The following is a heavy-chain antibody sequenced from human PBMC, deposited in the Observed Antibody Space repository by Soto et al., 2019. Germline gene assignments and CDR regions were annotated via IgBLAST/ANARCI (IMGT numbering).Heavy chain of an antibody. CDR2: IIPIFGTA. V-gene: IGHV1-69*13. D-gene: IGHD2-2*01. Sequence: RASVKVSCKASGGTFSSYAISWVRQAPGQGLEWMGGIIPIFGTANYAQKFQGRVTITADESTSTAYMELSSLRSEDTAVYYCARGDCSSTSCYSYYYYGMDVWGQGTTVTVSS. CDR3: ARGDCSSTSCYSYYYYGMDV. CDR1: GGTFSSYA. J-gene: IGHJ6*02.